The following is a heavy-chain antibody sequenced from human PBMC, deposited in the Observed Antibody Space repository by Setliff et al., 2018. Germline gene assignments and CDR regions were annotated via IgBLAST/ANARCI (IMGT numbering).Heavy chain of an antibody. V-gene: IGHV4-59*12. CDR1: GASIRNFY. CDR2: VHFTGST. Sequence: SETLSLTCNVSGASIRNFYWTWIRQPPGKGLEWIGYVHFTGSTNYNPSLKSRVTMSVDVSKSQFSLKLTSVTAADTAVYYCARGGGGYHSDFWGPGILVTVSS. CDR3: ARGGGGYHSDF. J-gene: IGHJ4*02. D-gene: IGHD3-16*01.